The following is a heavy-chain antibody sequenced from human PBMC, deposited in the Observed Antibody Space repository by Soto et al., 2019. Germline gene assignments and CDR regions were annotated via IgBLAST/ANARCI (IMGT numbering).Heavy chain of an antibody. D-gene: IGHD2-2*01. J-gene: IGHJ4*02. CDR1: GFTFSNYP. CDR3: AKEQTHSQADTSSIFDY. V-gene: IGHV3-23*01. Sequence: EVQLLESGGGFVEPGWSLRLSCAASGFTFSNYPMTWVRQAPGKGLEWVSSTSGSGGSTYYADSVKGRFTISRDNSKKKLYLKMNSLRAEDTAVYYCAKEQTHSQADTSSIFDYWGQGTLVTVSS. CDR2: TSGSGGST.